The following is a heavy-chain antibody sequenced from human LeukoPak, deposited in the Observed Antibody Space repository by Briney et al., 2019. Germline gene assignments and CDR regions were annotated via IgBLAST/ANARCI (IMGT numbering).Heavy chain of an antibody. CDR3: ARRAYSAAYWKHFDY. CDR2: IYYHENT. Sequence: SETLSLTCTVSGGSISSSSDYWGWIRQAPGKGLEWIGSIYYHENTYYNSSLKSRVTISVDTSKNQFSLKLNSVTAADTAVYFCARRAYSAAYWKHFDYGGQGTLVTVSS. D-gene: IGHD1-1*01. CDR1: GGSISSSSDY. V-gene: IGHV4-39*01. J-gene: IGHJ4*02.